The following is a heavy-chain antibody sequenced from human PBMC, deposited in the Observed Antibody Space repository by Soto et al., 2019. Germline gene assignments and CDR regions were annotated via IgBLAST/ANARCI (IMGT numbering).Heavy chain of an antibody. V-gene: IGHV3-9*01. CDR1: GFTFDDYA. Sequence: EVQLVESGGGLVQPGRSLRLSCAASGFTFDDYAMHWVRQAPGKGLEWVSGISWNSGSIGYADSVKGRFTISRDNAKNSLYLQMNSLRAEDTALYYCAKDSSSSSYYYMDVWGKGTTVTVSS. CDR3: AKDSSSSSYYYMDV. D-gene: IGHD6-6*01. CDR2: ISWNSGSI. J-gene: IGHJ6*03.